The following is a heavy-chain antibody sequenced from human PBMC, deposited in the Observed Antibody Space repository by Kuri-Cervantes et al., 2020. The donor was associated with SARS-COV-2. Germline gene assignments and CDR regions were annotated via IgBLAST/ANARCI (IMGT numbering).Heavy chain of an antibody. CDR1: GGTLRSYA. CDR2: IIPIFGTA. D-gene: IGHD6-19*01. J-gene: IGHJ4*01. V-gene: IGHV1-69*13. CDR3: ARDSFVAVAGDSTFDY. Sequence: SVKVSCKASGGTLRSYAISWVRQAPGQGLEWMGGIIPIFGTANYAQKFQGRVTITADESTSTAYMELSSLRSEDTAVYYCARDSFVAVAGDSTFDYWGQEPWSPSPQ.